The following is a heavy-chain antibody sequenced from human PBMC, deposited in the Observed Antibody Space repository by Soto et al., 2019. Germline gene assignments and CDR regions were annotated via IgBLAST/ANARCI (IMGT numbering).Heavy chain of an antibody. Sequence: SLNVACKASGGGFSSYSISWVRQAPGQGREWMGGIIPIFGTPNYEQKVQGRVTITADESTSTAYLELSRLRSDDTAVYYCARVVPYRSPSELDYWGQGTLDTGSA. J-gene: IGHJ4*02. CDR2: IIPIFGTP. V-gene: IGHV1-69*13. CDR3: ARVVPYRSPSELDY. D-gene: IGHD6-6*01. CDR1: GGGFSSYS.